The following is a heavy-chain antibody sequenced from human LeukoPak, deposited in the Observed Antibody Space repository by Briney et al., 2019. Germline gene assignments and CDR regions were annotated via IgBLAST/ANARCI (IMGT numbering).Heavy chain of an antibody. V-gene: IGHV3-23*01. D-gene: IGHD6-6*01. J-gene: IGHJ4*02. CDR3: AKDHYGSSSVGSHFDY. CDR2: ISGSGGST. CDR1: GFTFSSYA. Sequence: GGSLRLSCAASGFTFSSYAMSWVRQAPGKGLEWVSAISGSGGSTYYADSVKGRFTISRDNSKNTLYLQMNSLRAEDTAVYYCAKDHYGSSSVGSHFDYWGQGTLVTVSS.